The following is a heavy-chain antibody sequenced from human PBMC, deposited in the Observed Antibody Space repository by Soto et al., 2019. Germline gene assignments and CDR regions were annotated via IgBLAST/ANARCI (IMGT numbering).Heavy chain of an antibody. Sequence: EVQLVESGGGLVKPGGSLRLSCAASGFTFSSYSMNWVRQAPGKGLEWVSSISSSSSYIYYADSVKGRFTISRDNAKNSLEPAKNSLRGEETAVYLFAKGYRKGWYGPGYWGQGTLVTVLS. V-gene: IGHV3-21*01. CDR1: GFTFSSYS. CDR2: ISSSSSYI. D-gene: IGHD6-19*01. J-gene: IGHJ4*01. CDR3: AKGYRKGWYGPGY.